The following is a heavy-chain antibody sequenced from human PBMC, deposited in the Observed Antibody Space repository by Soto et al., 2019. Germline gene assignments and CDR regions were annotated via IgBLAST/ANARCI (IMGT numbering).Heavy chain of an antibody. J-gene: IGHJ6*02. CDR2: IIPIFGTA. Sequence: QVQLVQSGAEVKKPGSSVKVSCKASGGTFSSYAISWVRQAPGQGLEWMGGIIPIFGTANYAQKFQGRVTITADESTSTAYMELSSLRSEDTAVYYCARAEGGTIFGVVIIGTYGMDVWGQGTTVTVSS. D-gene: IGHD3-3*01. V-gene: IGHV1-69*01. CDR1: GGTFSSYA. CDR3: ARAEGGTIFGVVIIGTYGMDV.